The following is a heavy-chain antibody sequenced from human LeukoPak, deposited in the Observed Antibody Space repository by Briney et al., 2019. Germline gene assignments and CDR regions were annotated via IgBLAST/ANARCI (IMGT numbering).Heavy chain of an antibody. CDR1: GFTFSSYA. Sequence: SGGSLRLSCAASGFTFSSYAMSWVRQAPGKGLEWVSAISGSGGSTYYADSVKGRFTISRDNSKNTLYLQMNSLRAEDTAVYYCAKDLDVVVPAAPYFDYWGQGTLVTVSS. CDR2: ISGSGGST. D-gene: IGHD2-2*01. J-gene: IGHJ4*02. V-gene: IGHV3-23*01. CDR3: AKDLDVVVPAAPYFDY.